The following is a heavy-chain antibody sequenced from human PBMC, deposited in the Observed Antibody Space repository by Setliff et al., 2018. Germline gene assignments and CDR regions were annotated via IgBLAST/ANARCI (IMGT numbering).Heavy chain of an antibody. CDR1: GGTFINYA. J-gene: IGHJ4*02. CDR3: ARVSRIIVAARGFDY. Sequence: SSVKVSCKASGGTFINYAISWVRQAPGQGLEWMGGIIPIFGTANYAQKFQGRVTITADESTSTAYMELSSLRSEDTAVYYCARVSRIIVAARGFDYWGQGTLVTVSS. V-gene: IGHV1-69*13. D-gene: IGHD1-26*01. CDR2: IIPIFGTA.